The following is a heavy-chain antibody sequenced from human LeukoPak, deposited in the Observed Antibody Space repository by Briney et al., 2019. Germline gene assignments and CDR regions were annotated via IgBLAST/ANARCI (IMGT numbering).Heavy chain of an antibody. D-gene: IGHD4-23*01. CDR1: GYTFTGYY. Sequence: ASVKVSCKASGYTFTGYYMHWVRQAPGQGLEWMGWINPNSGGTNYAQKFQGRVTMTRDTSISTAYMELSRLRSDDTAVYYCARDGKRGKNLYYYMDVWGKGTTVTVSS. CDR2: INPNSGGT. J-gene: IGHJ6*03. V-gene: IGHV1-2*02. CDR3: ARDGKRGKNLYYYMDV.